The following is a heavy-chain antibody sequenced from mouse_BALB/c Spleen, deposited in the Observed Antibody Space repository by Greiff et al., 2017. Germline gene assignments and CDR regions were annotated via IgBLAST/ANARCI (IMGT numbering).Heavy chain of an antibody. D-gene: IGHD2-3*01. CDR1: GYTFTSYW. CDR2: INPSTGYT. CDR3: ARCFPDGYPFAY. V-gene: IGHV1-7*01. J-gene: IGHJ3*01. Sequence: QVQLQQSGAELAKPGASVKMSCKASGYTFTSYWMHWVKQRPGQGLEWIGYINPSTGYTEYNQKFKDKATLTADKSSSTAYMQLSSLTSEDSAVYYCARCFPDGYPFAYWGQGTLVTVSA.